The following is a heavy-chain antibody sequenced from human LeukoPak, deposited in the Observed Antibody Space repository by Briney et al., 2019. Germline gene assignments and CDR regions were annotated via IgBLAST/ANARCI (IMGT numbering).Heavy chain of an antibody. D-gene: IGHD6-19*01. Sequence: PSETLSHTCTVSGGSVSSGSYYWSWIRQPPGKGLEWIGYIYYSGSTNYNPSLKSRVTISVDTSKNQFSLKLSSVTAADTAVYYCARTCSSGWRLFDYWGQGTLVTVSS. CDR1: GGSVSSGSYY. J-gene: IGHJ4*02. CDR3: ARTCSSGWRLFDY. V-gene: IGHV4-61*01. CDR2: IYYSGST.